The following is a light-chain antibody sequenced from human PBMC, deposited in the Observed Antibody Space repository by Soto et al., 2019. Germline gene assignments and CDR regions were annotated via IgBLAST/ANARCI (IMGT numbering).Light chain of an antibody. J-gene: IGKJ1*01. CDR3: QQSYSTPPT. CDR2: AAS. Sequence: DIQMTQSPSSLSASVGDRVTITCRASQSISSYLNWYQQKPGKAPKLLIYAASSLQSGVPSRFSGRGSGTDFTLTISSLQPEDFATYYCQQSYSTPPTFGQGTKGEIK. V-gene: IGKV1-39*01. CDR1: QSISSY.